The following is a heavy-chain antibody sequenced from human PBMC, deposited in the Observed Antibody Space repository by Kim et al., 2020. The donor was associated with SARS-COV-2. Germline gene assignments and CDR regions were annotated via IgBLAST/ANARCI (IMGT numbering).Heavy chain of an antibody. Sequence: GGSLRLSCAASGFTFSSYWMHWVRQAPGKGLVWVSRINSDGSSTSYADSVKGRFTISRDNAKNTLYLQMNSLRAEDTAVYYCARFGYSGYVVAVTAAFDIWGQGTMVTVSS. CDR2: INSDGSST. CDR1: GFTFSSYW. J-gene: IGHJ3*02. CDR3: ARFGYSGYVVAVTAAFDI. V-gene: IGHV3-74*01. D-gene: IGHD5-12*01.